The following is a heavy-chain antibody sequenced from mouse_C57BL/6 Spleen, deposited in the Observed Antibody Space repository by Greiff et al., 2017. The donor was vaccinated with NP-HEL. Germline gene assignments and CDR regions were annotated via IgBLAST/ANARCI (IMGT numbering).Heavy chain of an antibody. D-gene: IGHD1-1*01. J-gene: IGHJ4*01. CDR3: ARDSGDYDGSSYAMDY. Sequence: QVQLQQPGAELVKPFSSFYLSCNSSFSPFPRSWLPWLPPRPGQGLEWIGDIYPVLLSTNYNEKFKSKATLTVDTSSSTAYMQLSSLTSEDSAVYYWARDSGDYDGSSYAMDYWGQGTSGTGSS. CDR1: FSPFPRSW. V-gene: IGHV1-55*01. CDR2: IYPVLLST.